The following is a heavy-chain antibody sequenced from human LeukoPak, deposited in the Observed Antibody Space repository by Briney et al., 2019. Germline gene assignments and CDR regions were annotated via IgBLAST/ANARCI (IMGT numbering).Heavy chain of an antibody. CDR1: GYTFTGYY. CDR2: INPNSGGT. CDR3: ARGFKDRITIFGVVSTLYYYYMDV. J-gene: IGHJ6*03. Sequence: ASVKVSCKASGYTFTGYYMHWVRQAPGQGLEWMGWINPNSGGTNYAQKFQGRVTMTRDTSISTAYMELSSLRSEDTAVYYCARGFKDRITIFGVVSTLYYYYMDVWGKGTTVTVSS. V-gene: IGHV1-2*02. D-gene: IGHD3-3*01.